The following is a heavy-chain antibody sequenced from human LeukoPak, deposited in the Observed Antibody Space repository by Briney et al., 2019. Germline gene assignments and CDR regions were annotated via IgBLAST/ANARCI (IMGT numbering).Heavy chain of an antibody. Sequence: PSETLSLTCAVYGGSFSNYYWSWIRQPPGKGLEWIAEINHSGSTNYNPSLKSRVTISVDTSKNQFSLKLSSVTAADTAVYYCARDRLQLQSWGQGTLVTVSS. J-gene: IGHJ5*02. CDR3: ARDRLQLQS. CDR1: GGSFSNYY. V-gene: IGHV4-34*01. CDR2: INHSGST. D-gene: IGHD1-1*01.